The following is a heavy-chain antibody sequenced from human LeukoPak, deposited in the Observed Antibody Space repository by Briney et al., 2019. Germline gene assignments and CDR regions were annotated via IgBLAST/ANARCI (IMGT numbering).Heavy chain of an antibody. Sequence: GGSLRLSCAASGSTFSSYGMHWVRQAPGKGLEWVAVIWYDGSNKYYADSVKGRFTISRDNSKNTLYLQMNSLRAEDTAVYYCAKDYREALWFGELLPIYYFDYWGQGTLVTVSS. CDR1: GSTFSSYG. D-gene: IGHD3-10*01. CDR3: AKDYREALWFGELLPIYYFDY. V-gene: IGHV3-33*06. CDR2: IWYDGSNK. J-gene: IGHJ4*02.